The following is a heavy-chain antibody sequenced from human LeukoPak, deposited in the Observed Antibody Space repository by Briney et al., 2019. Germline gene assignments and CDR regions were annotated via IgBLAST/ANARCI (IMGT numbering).Heavy chain of an antibody. CDR3: ARPGAYCSSTSCYVYFDY. D-gene: IGHD2-2*01. CDR1: GYTFTSYG. Sequence: ASVKVSCKASGYTFTSYGISWVRQAPGQGLEWMGWISAYNGNTNYAQKLQGRVTMTTDTSTSTAYMELRSLRSEDTAVYYCARPGAYCSSTSCYVYFDYWGQGTLVTVSS. CDR2: ISAYNGNT. V-gene: IGHV1-18*01. J-gene: IGHJ4*02.